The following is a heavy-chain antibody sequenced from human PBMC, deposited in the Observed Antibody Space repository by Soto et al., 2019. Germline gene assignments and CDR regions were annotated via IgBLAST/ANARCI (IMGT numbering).Heavy chain of an antibody. J-gene: IGHJ4*02. CDR1: GFTFSSYA. CDR2: ISSNGGST. CDR3: VKLYDFWSGSLDIVDY. V-gene: IGHV3-64D*08. Sequence: GGSLRLSCSASGFTFSSYAMHWVRQAPGKGLEYVSAISSNGGSTYYADSVKGRFTISRDNSKNTLYLQMSSLRAEDTAVYYCVKLYDFWSGSLDIVDYWGQGTLVPVSS. D-gene: IGHD3-3*01.